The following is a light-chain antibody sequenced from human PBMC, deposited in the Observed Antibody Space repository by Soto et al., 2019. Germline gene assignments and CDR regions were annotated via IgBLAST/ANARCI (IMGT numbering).Light chain of an antibody. CDR3: SSYTSSSTLNYV. J-gene: IGLJ1*01. CDR2: DVS. CDR1: SSDVGGYNY. V-gene: IGLV2-14*01. Sequence: QSVLTQPASVSGSPGQSITISCTGTSSDVGGYNYVSWYQQHPGKAPKLVIYDVSNRPSGVSNRFSGSKSGNTASLTISGLQAEDEADYYCSSYTSSSTLNYVFGTGTKVTVL.